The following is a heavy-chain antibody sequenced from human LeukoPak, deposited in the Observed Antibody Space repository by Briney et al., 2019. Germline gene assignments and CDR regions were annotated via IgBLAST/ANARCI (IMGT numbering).Heavy chain of an antibody. CDR2: ISYDGSNK. J-gene: IGHJ5*02. CDR3: ASRYYGSGPTA. Sequence: PGGSLRLSCAASGFTFSSYWMSWVRQAPGKGLEWVAVISYDGSNKYYADSVKGRFTISRDNSKNTLYLQMNSLRAEDMAVYYCASRYYGSGPTAWGQGTLVTVSS. D-gene: IGHD3-10*01. V-gene: IGHV3-30-3*01. CDR1: GFTFSSYW.